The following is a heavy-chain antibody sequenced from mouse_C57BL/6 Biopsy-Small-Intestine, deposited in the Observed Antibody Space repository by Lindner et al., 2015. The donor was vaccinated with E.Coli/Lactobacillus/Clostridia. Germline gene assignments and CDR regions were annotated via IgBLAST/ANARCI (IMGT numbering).Heavy chain of an antibody. CDR3: VRGGSSGTGFAY. D-gene: IGHD3-2*02. J-gene: IGHJ3*01. CDR2: IYPGNGNI. V-gene: IGHV1-80*01. Sequence: VQLQESGAELVKPGASVKTSCKASGYVFSSYWMNWVKQRPGKGPEWIGQIYPGNGNINFNGKFKGKATLTADKSSRTVYMQLSSLTSEDSAVYFCVRGGSSGTGFAYWGQGTLVAVSA. CDR1: GYVFSSYW.